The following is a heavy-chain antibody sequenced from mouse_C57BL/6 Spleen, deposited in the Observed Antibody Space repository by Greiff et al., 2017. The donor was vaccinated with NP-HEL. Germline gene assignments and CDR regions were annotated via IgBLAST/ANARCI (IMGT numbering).Heavy chain of an antibody. V-gene: IGHV1-18*01. CDR1: GYTFTDYN. J-gene: IGHJ4*01. CDR2: INPNNGGT. Sequence: VQLKQSGPELVKPGASVKIPCKASGYTFTDYNMDWVKQSHGKSLEWIGDINPNNGGTIYNQKFKGKATLTVDKSSSTAYMELRSLTSEDTAVYYCARSVLTGTGYYAMDYWGQGTSVTVSS. D-gene: IGHD4-1*01. CDR3: ARSVLTGTGYYAMDY.